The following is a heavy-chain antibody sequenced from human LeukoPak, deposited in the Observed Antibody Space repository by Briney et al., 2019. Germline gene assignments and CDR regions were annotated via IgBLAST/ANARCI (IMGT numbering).Heavy chain of an antibody. Sequence: GGSLRLSCAASGFTFSSYEMNWVRQAPGKGLEWVSYISSSGSTIYYADSVKGRFTISRDNAKNSLYLQMNSLRAEDTAVYYCARTLPTSGYDANWFDPWGQGTLVTVSS. CDR3: ARTLPTSGYDANWFDP. D-gene: IGHD5-12*01. CDR1: GFTFSSYE. V-gene: IGHV3-48*03. CDR2: ISSSGSTI. J-gene: IGHJ5*02.